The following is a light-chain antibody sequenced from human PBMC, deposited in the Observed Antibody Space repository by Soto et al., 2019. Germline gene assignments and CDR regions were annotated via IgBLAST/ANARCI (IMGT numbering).Light chain of an antibody. CDR2: SNN. V-gene: IGLV1-47*01. CDR3: ASWDASLSGRV. CDR1: SSNIGTNY. J-gene: IGLJ3*02. Sequence: QSVLTQPPSASGTPGQRVTISCSGSSSNIGTNYVYWYQHLPGAAPKLLIYSNNQRPSGVPYRFSGSKSGTSASLAISGLRSEDEGDYYCASWDASLSGRVFGGGTKLTVL.